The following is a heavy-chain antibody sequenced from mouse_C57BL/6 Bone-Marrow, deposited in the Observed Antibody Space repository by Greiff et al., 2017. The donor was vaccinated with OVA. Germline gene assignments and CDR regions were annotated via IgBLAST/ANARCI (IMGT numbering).Heavy chain of an antibody. D-gene: IGHD1-1*02. J-gene: IGHJ2*01. Sequence: QVQLQQSGAELMKPGASVKLSCKATGYTFTGYWIAWVKQRPGHGLEWIGEIFPGTGSTNYNEKFKGKATFTADTSSTTAYMQLSSLTTEDSAIYYCARGWWLPYFDYWGQGTTLTVSS. V-gene: IGHV1-9*01. CDR2: IFPGTGST. CDR3: ARGWWLPYFDY. CDR1: GYTFTGYW.